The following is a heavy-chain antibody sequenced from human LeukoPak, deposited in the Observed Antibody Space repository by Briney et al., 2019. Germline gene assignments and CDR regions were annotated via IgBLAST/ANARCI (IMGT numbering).Heavy chain of an antibody. CDR1: GFTFSSFW. Sequence: GGSLRLSCAASGFTFSSFWMTWVRQAPGKGLEWVANINEDGRDKYYVDAVKGRFSISRDNAKNSLYLQMNSLRAEDTAVYYCAIGGWLGYWGQGTLVTVSS. J-gene: IGHJ4*02. D-gene: IGHD6-19*01. V-gene: IGHV3-7*01. CDR3: AIGGWLGY. CDR2: INEDGRDK.